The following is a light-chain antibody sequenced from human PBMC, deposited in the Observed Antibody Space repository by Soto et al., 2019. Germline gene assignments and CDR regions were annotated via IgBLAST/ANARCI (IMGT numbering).Light chain of an antibody. CDR3: NRFITYPVT. CDR2: AAS. J-gene: IGKJ5*01. Sequence: IQFTQSPSLLYASXXDRVPITCWPSQVISSKLAWYQQKPGKAPXPLIYAASTLQSRVPSRFSGRGSWTAFTLTSSSRRPKNFATYYCNRFITYPVTSGKGTRLE. CDR1: QVISSK. V-gene: IGKV1-9*01.